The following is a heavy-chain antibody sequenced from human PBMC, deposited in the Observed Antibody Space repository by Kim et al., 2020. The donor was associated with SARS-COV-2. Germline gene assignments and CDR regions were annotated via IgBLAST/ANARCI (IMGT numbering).Heavy chain of an antibody. CDR1: GGSISSSSYS. J-gene: IGHJ3*02. Sequence: SETLSLTCIVSGGSISSSSYSWGWIRQPPGKGLEWIGSIYYSGSTYYNPSLKSRVTISVDTSKNHFSLRLSSVTAADTAVYYCARDTKLLWFGAPLWGGAFDIWGQGTLVTVSS. V-gene: IGHV4-39*07. CDR2: IYYSGST. D-gene: IGHD3-10*01. CDR3: ARDTKLLWFGAPLWGGAFDI.